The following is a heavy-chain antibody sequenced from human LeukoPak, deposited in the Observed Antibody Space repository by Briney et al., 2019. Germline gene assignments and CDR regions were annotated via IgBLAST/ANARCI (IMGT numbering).Heavy chain of an antibody. J-gene: IGHJ6*03. CDR1: GGSFSGYY. D-gene: IGHD6-6*01. CDR3: ARGQLVRTYYYYYYMDV. CDR2: INHSGST. V-gene: IGHV4-34*01. Sequence: SETLSLTCAVYGGSFSGYYWSWIRQPPGKGLEWIGEINHSGSTNYNPSLKSRVTISVDTSTSQFSLKLSSVIAADTAVYYCARGQLVRTYYYYYYMDVWGKGTTVTVSS.